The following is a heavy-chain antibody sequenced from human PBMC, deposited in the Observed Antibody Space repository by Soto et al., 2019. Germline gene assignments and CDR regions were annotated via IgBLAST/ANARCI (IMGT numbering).Heavy chain of an antibody. Sequence: EVQLLESGGGLVQPGGSLRLSCAASGFTFSSYAMSWVRQAPGKGLEWVSAISGSGGSTYYADSVKGRFTISRDTSKNTLYLRMNRLRAEDTAVYYCAKEVALCDGDYEYYFAYWGQGTLVTVSS. CDR3: AKEVALCDGDYEYYFAY. CDR2: ISGSGGST. J-gene: IGHJ4*02. CDR1: GFTFSSYA. D-gene: IGHD4-17*01. V-gene: IGHV3-23*01.